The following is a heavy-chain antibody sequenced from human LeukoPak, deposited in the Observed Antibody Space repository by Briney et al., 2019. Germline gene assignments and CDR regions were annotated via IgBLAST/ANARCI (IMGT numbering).Heavy chain of an antibody. CDR3: ARVSTPKRGVVITNYYYYYGMDV. Sequence: PGVSLRISCAASGFSSLDYYMSWIRQAPANGLYWVSYISSSGSTIYYADSVKGRSTISRDNAKNSLYLQMNSLRAEDTAVYYCARVSTPKRGVVITNYYYYYGMDVWGQGTTVTVSS. D-gene: IGHD3-3*01. V-gene: IGHV3-11*01. CDR1: GFSSLDYY. J-gene: IGHJ6*02. CDR2: ISSSGSTI.